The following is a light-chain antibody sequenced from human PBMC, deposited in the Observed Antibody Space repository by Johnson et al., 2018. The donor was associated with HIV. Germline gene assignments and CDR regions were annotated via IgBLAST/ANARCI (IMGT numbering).Light chain of an antibody. CDR3: GAWDSSLSAHFV. CDR2: DNN. V-gene: IGLV1-51*01. CDR1: NSNIGNNY. J-gene: IGLJ1*01. Sequence: QSVLTQPPSVSAAPGQKVTISCSGSNSNIGNNYVSWYQQLPGTAPKLLIYDNNKRPSGIPDRFSASKSGTSATLVITGLQTGDEADYYCGAWDSSLSAHFVFGTRTKVTVL.